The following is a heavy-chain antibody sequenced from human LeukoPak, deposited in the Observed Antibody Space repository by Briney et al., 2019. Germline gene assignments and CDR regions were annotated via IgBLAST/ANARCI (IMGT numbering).Heavy chain of an antibody. Sequence: PSETLPLTCTVSGGSISSSSYYWGWIRQPPGKGLEWIGSIYYSGSTYYNPSLKSRVTISVDTSKNQFSLKLSSVTAADTAVYYCARPSGYSYGYGIDYWGQGTLVTVSS. J-gene: IGHJ4*02. CDR1: GGSISSSSYY. V-gene: IGHV4-39*01. CDR3: ARPSGYSYGYGIDY. D-gene: IGHD5-18*01. CDR2: IYYSGST.